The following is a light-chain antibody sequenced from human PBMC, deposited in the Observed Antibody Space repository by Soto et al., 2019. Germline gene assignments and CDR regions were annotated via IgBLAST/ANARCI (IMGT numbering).Light chain of an antibody. J-gene: IGLJ2*01. CDR1: SSDVGGYDY. CDR2: EVR. V-gene: IGLV2-14*01. CDR3: SSYTSSSTTV. Sequence: QSALTQPASVSGSPGQSITVSCTGTSSDVGGYDYVSWYQQHPGKAPKLMIYEVRNRPSGVSNRFSGSKSGDTASLTISGLETEDEAAYFCSSYTSSSTTVFGGGTKLTVL.